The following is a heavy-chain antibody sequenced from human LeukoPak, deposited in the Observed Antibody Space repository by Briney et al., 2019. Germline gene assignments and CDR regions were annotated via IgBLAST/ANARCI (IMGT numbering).Heavy chain of an antibody. V-gene: IGHV3-7*01. CDR3: ARDARCSSTSCYFGGYFDY. Sequence: GGSLRLSCAASGFTFSSYWMSWVRQAPGKGLEWVANLKQDGSEKYYVDSVKGRFTISRDNAKNSLYLQMNSLRAEDTAVYYCARDARCSSTSCYFGGYFDYWGQGTLVTVSS. D-gene: IGHD2-2*01. J-gene: IGHJ4*02. CDR2: LKQDGSEK. CDR1: GFTFSSYW.